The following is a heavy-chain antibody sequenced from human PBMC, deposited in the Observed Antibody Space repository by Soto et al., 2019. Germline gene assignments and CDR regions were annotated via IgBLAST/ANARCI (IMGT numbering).Heavy chain of an antibody. Sequence: QVQLVESGGGVVQPGRSLRLSCAASGFTFSDYIMHWVRQAPGEGLELVAMVLHDGNNKYYADSVKGRFTISRDNSKNTLYLQMNSLRTEDTAMYYCARDDEDGSYCDLGYWGQGTLVTVSS. J-gene: IGHJ4*02. CDR2: VLHDGNNK. CDR1: GFTFSDYI. V-gene: IGHV3-30-3*01. D-gene: IGHD3-10*01. CDR3: ARDDEDGSYCDLGY.